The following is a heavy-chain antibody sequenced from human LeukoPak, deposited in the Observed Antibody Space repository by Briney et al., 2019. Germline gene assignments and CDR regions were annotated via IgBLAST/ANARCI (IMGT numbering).Heavy chain of an antibody. CDR3: TSWRIVGATREAQRSFDY. CDR1: GFTFSGSA. V-gene: IGHV3-73*01. D-gene: IGHD1-26*01. CDR2: IRSKANSYAT. Sequence: GGSLKLSCAASGFTFSGSAMHWVRQASGKGLEWVGRIRSKANSYATAYAASVKGRFTTSRDDSKNTAYLQMNSLKTEDTAVYYCTSWRIVGATREAQRSFDYRGQGTLVTVSS. J-gene: IGHJ4*02.